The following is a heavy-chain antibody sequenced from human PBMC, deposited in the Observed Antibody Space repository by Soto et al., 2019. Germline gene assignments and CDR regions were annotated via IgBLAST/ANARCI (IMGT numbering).Heavy chain of an antibody. CDR1: GFTFSTYT. V-gene: IGHV3-23*03. D-gene: IGHD3-3*01. CDR3: AKDRQTDGIWSFDD. Sequence: PGGSLRLYCATSGFTFSTYTMNWVRQAPGKGLEWVAGIFPGGSTYYANSVKGRFTISRDHSQSSVFLQMSSLRDEDTAVYYCAKDRQTDGIWSFDDRGEVTFFTVPS. CDR2: IFPGGST. J-gene: IGHJ4*02.